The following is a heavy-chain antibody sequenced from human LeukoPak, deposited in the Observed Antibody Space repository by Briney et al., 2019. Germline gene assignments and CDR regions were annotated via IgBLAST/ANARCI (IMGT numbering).Heavy chain of an antibody. V-gene: IGHV4-59*11. CDR3: ARDMGGPDNY. CDR2: IYYSGSA. CDR1: GGSISSHY. Sequence: PSETLSLTCTVSGGSISSHYWSWIRQPPGKGLEWIGFIYYSGSADYNLSLKSRVTISVDTSRNQFSLKLSSVTAADTAVYYCARDMGGPDNYWGQGTLVTVSS. J-gene: IGHJ4*02. D-gene: IGHD3-16*01.